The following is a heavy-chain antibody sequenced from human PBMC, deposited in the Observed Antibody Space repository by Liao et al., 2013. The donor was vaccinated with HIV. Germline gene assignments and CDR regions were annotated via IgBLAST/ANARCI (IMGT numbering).Heavy chain of an antibody. Sequence: QVQLQESGPGLVKPSETLSLTCTVSGGSISSYYWNWIRQPPGKGLEWIGYIYYSGSTNYNPSLKSRVTISVDTSKNQFSLKLSSVTAADTAVYYCARDELELPNYYYYYYMDVWGKGTTVTVSS. CDR2: IYYSGST. CDR3: ARDELELPNYYYYYYMDV. D-gene: IGHD1-7*01. J-gene: IGHJ6*03. V-gene: IGHV4-59*01. CDR1: GGSISSYY.